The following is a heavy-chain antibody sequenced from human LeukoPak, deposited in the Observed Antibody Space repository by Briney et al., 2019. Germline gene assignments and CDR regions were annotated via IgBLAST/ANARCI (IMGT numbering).Heavy chain of an antibody. J-gene: IGHJ5*02. CDR3: AKALYYDFWSGYFP. CDR2: ISWNSGSI. V-gene: IGHV3-9*03. CDR1: GFTYDDYA. D-gene: IGHD3-3*01. Sequence: GGSLRLSCAASGFTYDDYAMHWVRQAPGKGLEWVSGISWNSGSIGYADSVKGRFTISRDNAKNSLYLQMNSLRAEDMALYYCAKALYYDFWSGYFPWGQGTLVTVSS.